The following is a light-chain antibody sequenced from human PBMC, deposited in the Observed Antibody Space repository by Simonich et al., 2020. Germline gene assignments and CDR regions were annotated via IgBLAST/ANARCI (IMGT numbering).Light chain of an antibody. Sequence: NFMLTQPHSVSESPGKTVTISCTRSSGSIASNYVQWYQQRPGSAPTTVICGDNQRPSGVPDRFSGSIDSSSNSASLTISGLKTEDEADYYCQSYDSSGWVFGGGTKLTVL. CDR3: QSYDSSGWV. V-gene: IGLV6-57*03. CDR1: SGSIASNY. J-gene: IGLJ3*02. CDR2: GDN.